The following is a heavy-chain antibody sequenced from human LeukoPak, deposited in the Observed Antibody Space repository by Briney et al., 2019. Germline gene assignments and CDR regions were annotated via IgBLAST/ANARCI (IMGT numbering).Heavy chain of an antibody. V-gene: IGHV1-2*02. D-gene: IGHD1-26*01. CDR3: ARVARRGWEPDYFDY. Sequence: ASVKVSCKASGYTFTSYDINWVRQATGQGLEWMGWINPNSGGTNYAQKFQGRVTMTRDTSISTAYMELSRLRSDDTAVYYCARVARRGWEPDYFDYWGQGTLVTVSS. J-gene: IGHJ4*02. CDR1: GYTFTSYD. CDR2: INPNSGGT.